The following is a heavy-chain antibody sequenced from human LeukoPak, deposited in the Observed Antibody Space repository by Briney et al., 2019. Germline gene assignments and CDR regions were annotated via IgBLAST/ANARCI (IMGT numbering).Heavy chain of an antibody. CDR2: IRYDGSNK. CDR3: AGSAQPVWSGYPMDY. CDR1: GFTFSSYG. V-gene: IGHV3-30*02. J-gene: IGHJ4*02. Sequence: GGSLRLSCAASGFTFSSYGMHWVRPAPGKGLEWVAFIRYDGSNKYYADSVKGRFTISRDNSKNTLYLQMNSLRAEDTAVYYCAGSAQPVWSGYPMDYWGQGTLVTVSS. D-gene: IGHD3-3*01.